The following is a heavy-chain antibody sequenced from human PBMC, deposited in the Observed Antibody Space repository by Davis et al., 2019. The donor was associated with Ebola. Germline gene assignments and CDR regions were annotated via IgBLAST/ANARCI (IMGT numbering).Heavy chain of an antibody. V-gene: IGHV3-74*01. Sequence: PGGSLRLSCEASGFTFSNFYMCWVRHAPGKGLVWVSRITSDGRSTTYADSVKGRFTISRDNAKNTLYLEMNSLRAEDAAVYYCARGTHYAHDYWGQGTLVTVSS. J-gene: IGHJ4*02. CDR3: ARGTHYAHDY. CDR1: GFTFSNFY. CDR2: ITSDGRST. D-gene: IGHD2-2*01.